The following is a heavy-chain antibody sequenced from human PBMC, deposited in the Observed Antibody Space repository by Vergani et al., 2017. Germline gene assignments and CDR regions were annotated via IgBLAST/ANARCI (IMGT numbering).Heavy chain of an antibody. D-gene: IGHD1-14*01. CDR3: ATVPNWNHLDFDY. Sequence: QVQLVQSGAEVKKPGSSVKVSCKASGGTFSSYTISWVRQAPGQGLEWMGRIIPILGIANYAQKFQGRVTITADKSTSTAYMELSSLRSEDTAVYYCATVPNWNHLDFDYWGQGTLVTVSS. CDR2: IIPILGIA. J-gene: IGHJ4*02. CDR1: GGTFSSYT. V-gene: IGHV1-69*02.